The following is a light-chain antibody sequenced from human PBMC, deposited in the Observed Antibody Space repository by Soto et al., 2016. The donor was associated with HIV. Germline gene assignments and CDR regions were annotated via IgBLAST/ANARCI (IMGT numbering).Light chain of an antibody. V-gene: IGLV3-19*01. J-gene: IGLJ3*02. Sequence: SSELTQDPAVSVALGQTVRITCQGDSLRSYYASWYQQKPGQAPVLVIYGKNNRPSGIPDRFSGSGSGNTASLTITGAQAEDEADYYCNSRDSSDNHWVFGGGTKLTVL. CDR3: NSRDSSDNHWV. CDR2: GKN. CDR1: SLRSYY.